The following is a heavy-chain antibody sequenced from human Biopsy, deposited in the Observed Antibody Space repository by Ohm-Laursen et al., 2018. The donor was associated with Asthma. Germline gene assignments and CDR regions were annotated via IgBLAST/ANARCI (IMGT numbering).Heavy chain of an antibody. CDR1: GFTFGDYC. Sequence: SLRLSFTASGFTFGDYCMSRVRQFPGRRLEWVANIKHDGSEKNHVDSLKGRFTISRDNAKNLLFLQMNSLRAEETAVYYCARTFHFWSPYHAEHYQLWGQGTLVTVSS. D-gene: IGHD3-3*01. V-gene: IGHV3-7*01. J-gene: IGHJ1*01. CDR2: IKHDGSEK. CDR3: ARTFHFWSPYHAEHYQL.